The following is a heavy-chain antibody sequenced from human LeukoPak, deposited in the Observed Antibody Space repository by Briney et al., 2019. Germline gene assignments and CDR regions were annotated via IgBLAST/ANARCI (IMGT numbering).Heavy chain of an antibody. CDR2: INHSGST. CDR3: ARGPGAARRRGWFDP. CDR1: GGSFSGYY. D-gene: IGHD6-6*01. V-gene: IGHV4-34*01. J-gene: IGHJ5*02. Sequence: PSETLSLTCAVYGGSFSGYYWSWIRQPPGKGPEWIGEINHSGSTNYNPSLKSRVTISVDTSKNQFSLKLSSVTAADTAVYYCARGPGAARRRGWFDPWGQGTLVTVSS.